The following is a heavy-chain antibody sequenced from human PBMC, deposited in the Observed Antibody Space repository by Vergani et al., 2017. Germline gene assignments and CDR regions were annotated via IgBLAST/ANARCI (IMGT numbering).Heavy chain of an antibody. CDR2: ISYDGSNK. CDR3: ASPSRGEKGYDSFYI. Sequence: QVQLVESGGGVVQPGRSLRLSCAASGFTFSSYAMHWVRQAPGKGLEWVAVISYDGSNKYYADSVKGRFTISRDNSKNTLYLQMNSLRAEDTAVYYCASPSRGEKGYDSFYIWGQGKIVNV. V-gene: IGHV3-30-3*01. J-gene: IGHJ3*02. D-gene: IGHD2-15*01. CDR1: GFTFSSYA.